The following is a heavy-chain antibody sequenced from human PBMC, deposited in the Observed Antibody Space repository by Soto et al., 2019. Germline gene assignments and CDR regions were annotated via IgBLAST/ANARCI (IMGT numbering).Heavy chain of an antibody. D-gene: IGHD3-10*01. J-gene: IGHJ3*02. CDR2: FDPEDGET. CDR3: ATVFNLAAFDI. Sequence: ASVKVSCKVSGYTLTELSMHWVRQAPGKGLEWMGGFDPEDGETIYAQKFQGRVTMTEDTSTDTAYMELGSLRSEVTAVYYCATVFNLAAFDIWGQGTMVTVSS. CDR1: GYTLTELS. V-gene: IGHV1-24*01.